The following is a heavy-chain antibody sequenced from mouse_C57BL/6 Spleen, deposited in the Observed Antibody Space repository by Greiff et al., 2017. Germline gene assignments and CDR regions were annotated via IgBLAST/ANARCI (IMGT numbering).Heavy chain of an antibody. V-gene: IGHV5-4*01. D-gene: IGHD4-1*01. J-gene: IGHJ2*01. CDR1: GFTFSSYA. CDR2: ISDGGSYT. Sequence: EVQLVESGGGLVKPGGSLKLSCAASGFTFSSYAMSWVRQTPEKRLEWVATISDGGSYTYYPDNVKGRFTISRDNAKNNLYLQMSHLKSEDTAMYYCAREETGTLDYWGQGTTLTVSS. CDR3: AREETGTLDY.